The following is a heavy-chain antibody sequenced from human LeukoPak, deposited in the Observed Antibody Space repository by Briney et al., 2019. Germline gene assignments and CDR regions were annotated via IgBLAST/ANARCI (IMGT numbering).Heavy chain of an antibody. D-gene: IGHD2-2*01. CDR3: ARELPAGSTDY. CDR2: ISGDGTAT. J-gene: IGHJ4*02. Sequence: QSGGSLRLSCKASGFIFSHYSMHWVRQAPRKELEYVSVISGDGTATYYTDSVKGRFIISRDNSKSTLYLQMGSLRDDDSALYYCARELPAGSTDYWGQGTLVSVSS. V-gene: IGHV3-64*02. CDR1: GFIFSHYS.